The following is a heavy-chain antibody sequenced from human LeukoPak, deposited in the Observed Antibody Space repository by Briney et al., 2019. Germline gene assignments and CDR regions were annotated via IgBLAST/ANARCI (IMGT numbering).Heavy chain of an antibody. CDR3: ATDPLSGSCHFDY. Sequence: ASVKVSCKVSGYTLTELSMHWVRQAPGKAPERMGGFDPEDGETIYAQKIQGRVTMTEDTSTDTAYMELSSLRSEDTAVYYCATDPLSGSCHFDYWGQGTLVTVSS. CDR1: GYTLTELS. J-gene: IGHJ4*02. CDR2: FDPEDGET. V-gene: IGHV1-24*01. D-gene: IGHD2-15*01.